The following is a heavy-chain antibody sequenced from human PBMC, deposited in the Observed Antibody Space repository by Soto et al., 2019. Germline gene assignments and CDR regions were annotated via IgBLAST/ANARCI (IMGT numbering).Heavy chain of an antibody. V-gene: IGHV1-18*01. CDR1: GYTFTSYG. CDR3: ARDIPVAGTGTYYYYGMDV. D-gene: IGHD6-19*01. Sequence: QVQLVQSGAEVKKPGASVKVSCKASGYTFTSYGISWVRQAPGQGLEWMGWISAYNGNTNYAQKLQGRVTMTTDTSPSTAYMELRSLRSEDTAVYYCARDIPVAGTGTYYYYGMDVWGQGTTVTVSS. CDR2: ISAYNGNT. J-gene: IGHJ6*02.